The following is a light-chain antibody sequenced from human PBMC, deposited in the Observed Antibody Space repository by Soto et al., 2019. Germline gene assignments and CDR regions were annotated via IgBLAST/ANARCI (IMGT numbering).Light chain of an antibody. Sequence: EVVLTQSPATLSVSPGERATLSCRASQSVDNKLAWYQQKPGQAPRLLIYGASTTANGIPARISGSGSGTEFTLTITSLQSEDIAVYYCHQYINWPTFGQGTKLEIK. J-gene: IGKJ2*01. CDR1: QSVDNK. V-gene: IGKV3-15*01. CDR2: GAS. CDR3: HQYINWPT.